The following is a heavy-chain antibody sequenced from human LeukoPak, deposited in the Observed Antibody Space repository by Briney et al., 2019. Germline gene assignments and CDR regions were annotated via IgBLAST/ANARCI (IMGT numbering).Heavy chain of an antibody. CDR1: GFTFSSYE. V-gene: IGHV3-21*01. Sequence: GGSLRLSCAASGFTFSSYEMNWVRQAPGKGLEWVSSISSSSSYIYYADSVKGRFTISRDNAKNSLYLQMNSLRAEDTAVYYCASFTIFGVALDYWGQGTLVTVSS. D-gene: IGHD3-3*01. J-gene: IGHJ4*02. CDR3: ASFTIFGVALDY. CDR2: ISSSSSYI.